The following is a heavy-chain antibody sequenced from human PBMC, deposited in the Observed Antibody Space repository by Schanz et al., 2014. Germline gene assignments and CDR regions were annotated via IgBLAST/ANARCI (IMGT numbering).Heavy chain of an antibody. D-gene: IGHD5-12*01. CDR1: GFTVSSNY. V-gene: IGHV3-53*01. Sequence: EVQLVESGGGLIQPGGSLRLSCAVSGFTVSSNYMSRVRQAPGKGLEWVSTVYMSAASTRYADSVKGRFIISRDSSKNTLFLQMNSLRPEDTALYFCARDEGRDGYNLAFDVWGQGTLVTVSS. CDR2: VYMSAAST. J-gene: IGHJ3*01. CDR3: ARDEGRDGYNLAFDV.